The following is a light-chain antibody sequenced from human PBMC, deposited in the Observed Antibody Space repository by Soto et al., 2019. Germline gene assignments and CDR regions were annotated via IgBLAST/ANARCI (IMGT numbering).Light chain of an antibody. Sequence: VLTQPPSASGTPGQRVTISCSGSSSNIGSNYVYWYQQLPGTAPKLLIYRNNQRPSGVPDRFSGSKSGTSASLAISGLRSEDEADYYCAAWDDSLSAYVVFGGGTKVTVL. CDR2: RNN. CDR1: SSNIGSNY. V-gene: IGLV1-47*01. J-gene: IGLJ2*01. CDR3: AAWDDSLSAYVV.